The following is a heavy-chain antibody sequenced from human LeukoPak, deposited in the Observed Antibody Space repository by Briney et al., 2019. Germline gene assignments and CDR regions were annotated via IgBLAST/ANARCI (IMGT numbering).Heavy chain of an antibody. CDR3: ARAYYYDSSATPDY. J-gene: IGHJ4*02. CDR2: VRVSDGAR. D-gene: IGHD3-22*01. Sequence: PGGSLRLSCVASGFPFPTYAMMWVRQAPGKGLEWVSSVRVSDGARFYADSVKGRFTTSRDNAKNTLSLQMNSLRAEDTAVYYCARAYYYDSSATPDYWGQGTLVTVSS. V-gene: IGHV3-23*01. CDR1: GFPFPTYA.